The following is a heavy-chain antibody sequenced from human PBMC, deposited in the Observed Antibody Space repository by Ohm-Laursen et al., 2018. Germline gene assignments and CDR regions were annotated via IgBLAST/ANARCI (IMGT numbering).Heavy chain of an antibody. D-gene: IGHD3-3*01. CDR1: GFNFGAHN. CDR2: LWYDGSNK. Sequence: SLRLSCAASGFNFGAHNMDWVRQAPGKGLEWVSLLWYDGSNKLYAESVKGRFTISRDTSKKTLYLQMSALSAEDTAVYYCARDRTVYGVGNGLDALDVWGQGSMVTVSS. J-gene: IGHJ3*01. V-gene: IGHV3-33*01. CDR3: ARDRTVYGVGNGLDALDV.